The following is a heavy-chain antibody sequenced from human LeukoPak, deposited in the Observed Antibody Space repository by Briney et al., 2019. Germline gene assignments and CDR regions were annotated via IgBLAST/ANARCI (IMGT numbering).Heavy chain of an antibody. CDR2: INHSGST. J-gene: IGHJ6*02. CDR3: ASAPLNCSSTSCLRGNYYYGMDV. V-gene: IGHV4-34*01. D-gene: IGHD2-2*01. Sequence: PSETLSLTCAVYGGSFSGYYWSWIRQPPGKGLEWIGEINHSGSTNYNPSLKSRVTISVDTSKNQFSLKLSSVTAAGTAVYYCASAPLNCSSTSCLRGNYYYGMDVWGQGTTVTVSS. CDR1: GGSFSGYY.